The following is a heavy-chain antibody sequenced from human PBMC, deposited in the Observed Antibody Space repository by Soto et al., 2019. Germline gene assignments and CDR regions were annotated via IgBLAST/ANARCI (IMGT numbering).Heavy chain of an antibody. CDR1: GASISSGNYY. V-gene: IGHV4-30-2*01. CDR2: IYHSGST. CDR3: ARSSQTYGDLPFEY. Sequence: PSETLSLTCAVSGASISSGNYYWGWIRQPPGKGLEWIGYIYHSGSTYYNPSLKSRVTISVDTSKNQFSLNLCSVTAADTALFYCARSSQTYGDLPFEYWGQGTLVTVTP. J-gene: IGHJ4*02. D-gene: IGHD4-17*01.